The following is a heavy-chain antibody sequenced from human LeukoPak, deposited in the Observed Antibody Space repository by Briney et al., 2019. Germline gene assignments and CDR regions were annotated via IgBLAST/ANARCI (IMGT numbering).Heavy chain of an antibody. J-gene: IGHJ6*02. CDR3: AGKDMVRGAHYYYYYGMDV. CDR1: GYTFTGYY. V-gene: IGHV1-2*02. D-gene: IGHD3-10*01. CDR2: INPNSGGT. Sequence: ASVKVSCKASGYTFTGYYMHWVRQAPGQGLEWMGWINPNSGGTNYAQKFQGRVTMTRDTSISTAYMELGRLRSDDTAVYYCAGKDMVRGAHYYYYYGMDVWGQGTTVTVSS.